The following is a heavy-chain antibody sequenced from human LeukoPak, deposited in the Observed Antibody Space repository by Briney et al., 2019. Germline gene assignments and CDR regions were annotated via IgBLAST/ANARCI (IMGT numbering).Heavy chain of an antibody. CDR3: ARGYGDYVWYFDL. CDR2: INAGNGDT. J-gene: IGHJ2*01. V-gene: IGHV1-3*01. Sequence: ASVKVSCKASGYTFTSYAMHWVRQAPGQRLEWMGWINAGNGDTKYSQKFQGRVTITRDTSASTAYMELSSLRSEDTAVYYCARGYGDYVWYFDLWGRGTLVTDSS. D-gene: IGHD4-17*01. CDR1: GYTFTSYA.